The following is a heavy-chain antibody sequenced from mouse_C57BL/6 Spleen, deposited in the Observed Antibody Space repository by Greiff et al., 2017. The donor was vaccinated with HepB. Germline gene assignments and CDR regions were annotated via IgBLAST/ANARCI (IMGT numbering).Heavy chain of an antibody. Sequence: VKLQQPGAELVKPGASVKVSCKASGYTFTSYWMHWVKQRPGQGLEWIGRIHPCDSDTNYNQKFKGKATLTVDKSSSTAYMHLSSLTSADSAFYYWAIEIPWFAYWGQGTLVTVSA. CDR1: GYTFTSYW. J-gene: IGHJ3*01. V-gene: IGHV1-74*01. CDR2: IHPCDSDT. CDR3: AIEIPWFAY. D-gene: IGHD5-1-1*01.